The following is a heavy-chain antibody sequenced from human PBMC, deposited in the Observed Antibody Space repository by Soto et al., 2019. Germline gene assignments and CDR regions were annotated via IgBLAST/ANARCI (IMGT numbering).Heavy chain of an antibody. CDR2: INAGNGNT. CDR3: ARDGGYCSITSCHTPSYWFDP. D-gene: IGHD2-2*01. Sequence: ASVKVSCKASGYTFTSYAMHWVRQAPGQRLEWMGWINAGNGNTKYSQKFQGRVTITRDTSASTAYMELSSLRSEDTAVYYCARDGGYCSITSCHTPSYWFDPCGQRSLVTVSS. J-gene: IGHJ5*02. CDR1: GYTFTSYA. V-gene: IGHV1-3*01.